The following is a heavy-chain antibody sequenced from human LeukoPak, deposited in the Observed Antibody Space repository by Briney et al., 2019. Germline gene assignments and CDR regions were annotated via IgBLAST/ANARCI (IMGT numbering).Heavy chain of an antibody. J-gene: IGHJ4*02. CDR3: ARDRLRIAVAGTAGFDY. CDR2: ISAYNGNT. V-gene: IGHV1-18*01. D-gene: IGHD6-19*01. CDR1: GYTFTSYG. Sequence: ASVKASCKASGYTFTSYGISWVRQAPGQGLEWMGWISAYNGNTNYAQKLQGRVTMTTDTSTSTAYMELRSLRSDDTAVYYCARDRLRIAVAGTAGFDYWGQGTLVTVSS.